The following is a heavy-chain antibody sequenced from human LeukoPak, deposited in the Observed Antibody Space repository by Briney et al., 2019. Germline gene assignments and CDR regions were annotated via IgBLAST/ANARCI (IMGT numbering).Heavy chain of an antibody. CDR1: GGSISSSSYY. V-gene: IGHV4-39*07. J-gene: IGHJ6*03. CDR3: ARTVSPYYYYYYMDV. Sequence: PSETLSLTCTVSGGSISSSSYYWGWIRQPPGKGLEWIGRIYTSGTTYYNPSLKSRVTISVDTSKTQFSLKLSSVTAADTAVYYCARTVSPYYYYYYMDVWGKGTTVTISS. CDR2: IYTSGTT.